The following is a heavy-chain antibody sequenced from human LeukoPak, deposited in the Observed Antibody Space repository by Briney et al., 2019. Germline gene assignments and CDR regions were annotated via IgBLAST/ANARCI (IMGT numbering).Heavy chain of an antibody. Sequence: ASETLSLTCAVYGGSFSGYYWSWIRQPPGKGLEWIGEINHSGSTNYNPSLKSRVTISVDTSKNQFSLKLSSVTAADTAVYYCARGRARATVAFDIWGQGTMVTVSS. CDR3: ARGRARATVAFDI. J-gene: IGHJ3*02. CDR1: GGSFSGYY. CDR2: INHSGST. V-gene: IGHV4-34*01. D-gene: IGHD1-26*01.